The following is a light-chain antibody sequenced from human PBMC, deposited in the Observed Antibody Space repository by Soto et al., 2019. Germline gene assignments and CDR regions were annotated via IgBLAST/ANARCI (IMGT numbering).Light chain of an antibody. CDR2: SNN. CDR1: SSNIGSNT. J-gene: IGLJ2*01. V-gene: IGLV1-44*01. CDR3: AAWDDSLNGPV. Sequence: QSVLTQPPSASGTPGQRVTISCSGSSSNIGSNTVNWYQQLPGRAPKLLIFSNNQRPSGVPARFSGSKSGTSASLAISGLQSEDEADYYCAAWDDSLNGPVFGGGTKLTVL.